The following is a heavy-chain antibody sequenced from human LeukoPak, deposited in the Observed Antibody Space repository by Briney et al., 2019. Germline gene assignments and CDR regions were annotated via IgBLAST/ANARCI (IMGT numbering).Heavy chain of an antibody. Sequence: GGSLRVSCAASGFTFSSYEMNWVRQAPGKGLEWVSFISDNGDTRTYVDSVKGRFTISRDNAKNTLYLQMKSLRAEDTAVYYCVKGGNWFDPWGQGTLVTVSS. CDR3: VKGGNWFDP. CDR1: GFTFSSYE. V-gene: IGHV3-48*03. J-gene: IGHJ5*02. CDR2: ISDNGDTR.